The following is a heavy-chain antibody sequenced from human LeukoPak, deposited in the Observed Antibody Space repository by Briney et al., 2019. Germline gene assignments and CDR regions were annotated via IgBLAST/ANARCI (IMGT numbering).Heavy chain of an antibody. D-gene: IGHD6-19*01. CDR1: GGSISSHY. Sequence: SETLSLTCTVSGGSISSHYWSWIRQPPGKGLEWIGYIYYSGSTNYNPSLKSRVTISVDTSKNQFSLKLSSVTAADTAVYYCARVLSSGWFYYGMDVWGQGTTVTVSS. V-gene: IGHV4-59*11. CDR3: ARVLSSGWFYYGMDV. J-gene: IGHJ6*02. CDR2: IYYSGST.